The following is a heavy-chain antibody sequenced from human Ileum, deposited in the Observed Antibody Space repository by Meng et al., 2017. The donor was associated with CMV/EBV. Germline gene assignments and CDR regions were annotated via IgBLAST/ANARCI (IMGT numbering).Heavy chain of an antibody. V-gene: IGHV4-34*01. D-gene: IGHD4-11*01. CDR1: GGSFRCYH. CDR3: ASGKSNLEY. J-gene: IGHJ4*02. Sequence: QVQLQGHVAGLSKPSKPPTLPCACYGGSFRCYHRSWIRQVPGKGLEWIGEFNHYGSTNYNPSLKSRVTISVDTSKNQFSLNLSSVTAADTAVYYCASGKSNLEYWGQGTLVTVSS. CDR2: FNHYGST.